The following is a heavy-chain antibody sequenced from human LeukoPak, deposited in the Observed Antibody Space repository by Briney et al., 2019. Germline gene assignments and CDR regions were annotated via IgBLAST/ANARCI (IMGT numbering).Heavy chain of an antibody. D-gene: IGHD6-19*01. CDR2: ISYDGSNK. V-gene: IGHV3-30*03. Sequence: PGGSLRLSCAASGFTFSSYGMHWVRQAPGKGLEWVAVISYDGSNKYYADSVKGRFTISRDNSKNTLYLQMNSLRAEDTAVYYCARVEWLVAYFDYWGQGTLVTVSS. CDR1: GFTFSSYG. CDR3: ARVEWLVAYFDY. J-gene: IGHJ4*02.